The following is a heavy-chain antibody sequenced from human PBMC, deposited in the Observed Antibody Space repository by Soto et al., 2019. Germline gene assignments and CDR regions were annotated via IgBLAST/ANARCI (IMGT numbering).Heavy chain of an antibody. D-gene: IGHD1-26*01. Sequence: SETLSLTCTVSGVSIRSYHWSWIRQPPGKGLEWIGYIYYSGSTNYNPSLKSRVTMSVDTSKNQFSLKLRSVTAADTAVYYCARGGAQISSLTTFDYWGQGTLVTVSS. J-gene: IGHJ4*02. CDR1: GVSIRSYH. V-gene: IGHV4-59*01. CDR3: ARGGAQISSLTTFDY. CDR2: IYYSGST.